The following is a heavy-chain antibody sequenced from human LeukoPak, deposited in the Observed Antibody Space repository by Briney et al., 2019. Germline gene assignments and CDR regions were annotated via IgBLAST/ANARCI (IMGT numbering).Heavy chain of an antibody. CDR3: ARGRSIPAAITPFDP. D-gene: IGHD2-2*01. CDR2: INHSGST. Sequence: LETLSLTCAVYGGSFSGYFWSWIREPPGKGVEWIGEINHSGSTNYNPSLKSRVTISVDTSKNQFSLKLSAETAADTAVYYCARGRSIPAAITPFDPWGQGTLVTVSS. V-gene: IGHV4-34*01. J-gene: IGHJ5*02. CDR1: GGSFSGYF.